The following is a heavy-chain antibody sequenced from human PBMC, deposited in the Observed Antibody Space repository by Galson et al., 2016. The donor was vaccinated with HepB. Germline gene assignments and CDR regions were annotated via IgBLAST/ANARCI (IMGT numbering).Heavy chain of an antibody. CDR2: ISYDGSSK. J-gene: IGHJ4*02. V-gene: IGHV3-30-3*01. CDR1: GFTFSSYA. CDR3: ARDRRRYFDWFVL. D-gene: IGHD3-9*01. Sequence: SLRLSCAASGFTFSSYAMHWVRQAPGKGLEWVAVISYDGSSKYYADSVKGRFTISRDNSKNTLYLQTNSLRAEDTAVYYCARDRRRYFDWFVLWGQGTLVTVSS.